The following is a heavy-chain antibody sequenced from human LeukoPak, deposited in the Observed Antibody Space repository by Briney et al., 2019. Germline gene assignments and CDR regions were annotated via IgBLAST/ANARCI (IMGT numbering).Heavy chain of an antibody. CDR2: IKQDGSDK. J-gene: IGHJ4*02. V-gene: IGHV3-7*01. Sequence: PGGSLRLSCITSGFTFNNNWMTWVRQAPGKGLEWVASIKQDGSDKYYVDSVKGRFAISRDNAENSLYLQMNSLRAEDTAMYYCARGLRSDSWGQGTLVTVSS. CDR1: GFTFNNNW. CDR3: ARGLRSDS.